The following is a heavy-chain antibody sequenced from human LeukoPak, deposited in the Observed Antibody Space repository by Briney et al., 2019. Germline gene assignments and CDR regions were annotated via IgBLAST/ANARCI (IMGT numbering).Heavy chain of an antibody. J-gene: IGHJ4*02. CDR3: ARHFVRDRCSSTSCPFDH. D-gene: IGHD2-2*01. CDR1: GDSISSSNYY. CDR2: IYYSGTT. V-gene: IGHV4-39*01. Sequence: PSETLSLTCTVSGDSISSSNYYWVWIRQPPGKGLEWIGSIYYSGTTYYNPSLKSRVTISVDTSKNQFSLKLSSVTAADTAVYYCARHFVRDRCSSTSCPFDHWGQGTLVTVSS.